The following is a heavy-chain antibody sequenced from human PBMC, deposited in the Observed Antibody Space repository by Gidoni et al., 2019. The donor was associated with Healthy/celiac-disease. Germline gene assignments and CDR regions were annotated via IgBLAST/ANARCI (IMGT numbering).Heavy chain of an antibody. V-gene: IGHV5-51*01. CDR3: ARHQGPYSSSSDEYFQH. CDR1: GYSFTSDW. CDR2: IYPGDSDT. J-gene: IGHJ1*01. Sequence: EVQLVQSGAAVKKPGESLKISCKGSGYSFTSDWIGWVRQMPGKGLEWMGIIYPGDSDTRYSPSFQGQVTISADKSISTAYLQWSSLKASDTAMYYCARHQGPYSSSSDEYFQHWGQGTLVTVSS. D-gene: IGHD6-6*01.